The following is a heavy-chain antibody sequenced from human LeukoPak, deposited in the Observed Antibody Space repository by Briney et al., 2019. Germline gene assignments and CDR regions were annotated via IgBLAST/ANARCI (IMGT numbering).Heavy chain of an antibody. D-gene: IGHD3-10*01. CDR2: ISSSGSTK. V-gene: IGHV3-48*04. CDR3: ARDLWDRGAFDY. J-gene: IGHJ4*02. CDR1: EFTFSTYS. Sequence: GGSLRLSCAASEFTFSTYSMNWVRQAPGKGLEWVSYISSSGSTKYYADSVKGRFTISRDNAKNSVYLQMNGLRAEDTAVYYCARDLWDRGAFDYWGQGALVTVSS.